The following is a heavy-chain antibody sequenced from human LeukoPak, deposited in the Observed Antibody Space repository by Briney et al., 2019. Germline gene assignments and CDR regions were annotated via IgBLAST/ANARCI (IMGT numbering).Heavy chain of an antibody. CDR2: INPNSGGT. V-gene: IGHV1-2*02. D-gene: IGHD6-13*01. CDR1: GYTFTGYY. CDR3: ARAGYSSSWYTDWFDP. Sequence: GASVKVSCKASGYTFTGYYMHWVRQVPGQGLEWMGWINPNSGGTNYAQKFQGRVTMTRDTSISTAYMELSRLRSDDTAVYYCARAGYSSSWYTDWFDPWGQGTLVTVSS. J-gene: IGHJ5*02.